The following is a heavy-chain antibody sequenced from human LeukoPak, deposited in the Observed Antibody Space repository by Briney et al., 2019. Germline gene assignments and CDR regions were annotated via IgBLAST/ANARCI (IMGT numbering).Heavy chain of an antibody. CDR2: IVPGDSDT. CDR3: ASEYCSRGNCYFDY. CDR1: EYSFATYW. J-gene: IGHJ4*02. Sequence: GESLKISCKGSEYSFATYWIGWVRQMPGQGLEWMGIIVPGDSDTRYSPSFQGQVTISADKSISTAYLQWSSLKASDTAIYYCASEYCSRGNCYFDYWGQGTLVTVSS. D-gene: IGHD2-15*01. V-gene: IGHV5-51*01.